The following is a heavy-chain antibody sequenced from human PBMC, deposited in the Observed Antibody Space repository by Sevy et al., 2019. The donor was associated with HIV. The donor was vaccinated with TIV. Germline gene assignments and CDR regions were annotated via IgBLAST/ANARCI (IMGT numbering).Heavy chain of an antibody. CDR2: IKQDGNEK. V-gene: IGHV3-7*01. CDR3: SSNTYHYDSNTDYPVC. J-gene: IGHJ4*02. Sequence: GGSLRLSCVASGFNLSPYWMTWVRQAPGKGLEWVANIKQDGNEKYYVDSVKGRFTVSRDNAKNALYLQMYSLRVEDTAVYFCSSNTYHYDSNTDYPVCWGQGTRVTVSS. D-gene: IGHD3-22*01. CDR1: GFNLSPYW.